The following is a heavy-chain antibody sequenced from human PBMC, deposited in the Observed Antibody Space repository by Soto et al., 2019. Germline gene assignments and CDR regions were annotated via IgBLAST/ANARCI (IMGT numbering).Heavy chain of an antibody. CDR3: ARVYSGYDY. Sequence: SETLSLTCAVYGGSFSGYYWSWIRQPPGKGLEWIGEINHSGSTNYNPSLKSRVTISVDTSKNQFSLKLSSVTAADTAVYYCARVYSGYDYWGQGTLVTVSS. CDR2: INHSGST. CDR1: GGSFSGYY. V-gene: IGHV4-34*01. D-gene: IGHD5-12*01. J-gene: IGHJ4*02.